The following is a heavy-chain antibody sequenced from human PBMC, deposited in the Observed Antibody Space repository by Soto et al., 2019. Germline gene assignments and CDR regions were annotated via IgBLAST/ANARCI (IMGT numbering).Heavy chain of an antibody. CDR1: GYSISSGYY. Sequence: SETLSLTCAVSGYSISSGYYWGWIRQPPGKGLEWIGSIYHSGRTYYNPSLKSRVIISVDTSKNQFSLKLRSVTAADTAVYYCARCLTTVVRPDSLDPWGQGTLVTVSS. D-gene: IGHD4-17*01. V-gene: IGHV4-38-2*01. CDR3: ARCLTTVVRPDSLDP. J-gene: IGHJ5*02. CDR2: IYHSGRT.